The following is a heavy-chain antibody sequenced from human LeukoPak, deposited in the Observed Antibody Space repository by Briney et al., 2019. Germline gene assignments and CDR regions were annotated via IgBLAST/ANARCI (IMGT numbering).Heavy chain of an antibody. Sequence: SVKVSCKASGGTLNNYGISWVRQAPGQGLEWMGGTIPIFDTPNYAQKFQGRVTITADKSTSTAYMELSSLRSEDTAVYYCAKDWGIVVVAHIDYWGQGTLVTVSS. CDR3: AKDWGIVVVAHIDY. V-gene: IGHV1-69*06. D-gene: IGHD2-15*01. J-gene: IGHJ4*02. CDR1: GGTLNNYG. CDR2: TIPIFDTP.